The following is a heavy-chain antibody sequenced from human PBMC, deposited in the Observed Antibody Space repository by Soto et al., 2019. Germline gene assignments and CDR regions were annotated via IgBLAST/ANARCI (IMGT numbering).Heavy chain of an antibody. J-gene: IGHJ4*02. CDR3: AKRPRALLTFDY. CDR1: GFIFSNYV. V-gene: IGHV3-23*04. CDR2: ISDSGGTS. D-gene: IGHD1-26*01. Sequence: EVQLVDSGGGLVQPGGSLRLSCAASGFIFSNYVMSWFLQAPGKGLEWVSSISDSGGTSYYADSVKGRFTISRDNSKNTLYLQMNSLRAEDTAIYYCAKRPRALLTFDYWGQGTLVTVSS.